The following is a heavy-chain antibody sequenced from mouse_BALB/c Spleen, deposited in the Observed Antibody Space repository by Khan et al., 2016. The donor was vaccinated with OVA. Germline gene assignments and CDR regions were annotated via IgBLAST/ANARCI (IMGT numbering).Heavy chain of an antibody. D-gene: IGHD2-2*01. CDR2: IYPGNSDT. V-gene: IGHV1-5*01. J-gene: IGHJ3*01. Sequence: VQLKQSGTVLARPGTSVKMSCKASGYTFTSYWMHWVKQRPGQGLEWIGAIYPGNSDTSYNQKFKGKAKLTAVTSTSTAYMELISLTNEDTAVYYCTSFGYLFAYWGQGTLVTVSA. CDR1: GYTFTSYW. CDR3: TSFGYLFAY.